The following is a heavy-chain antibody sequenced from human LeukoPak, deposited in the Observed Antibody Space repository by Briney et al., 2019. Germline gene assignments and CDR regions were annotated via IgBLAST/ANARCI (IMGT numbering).Heavy chain of an antibody. CDR1: GCTFTSYD. D-gene: IGHD6-19*01. CDR2: MNPNSGNT. Sequence: ASVKVSCKASGCTFTSYDINWVRQATGQGVEWMGWMNPNSGNTGYAQKFQGRVTMTRNTSISTAYMELSSLRSEDTAVYYCARGLWLDDSYYYYGMDVWGQGTTVTVSS. CDR3: ARGLWLDDSYYYYGMDV. V-gene: IGHV1-8*01. J-gene: IGHJ6*02.